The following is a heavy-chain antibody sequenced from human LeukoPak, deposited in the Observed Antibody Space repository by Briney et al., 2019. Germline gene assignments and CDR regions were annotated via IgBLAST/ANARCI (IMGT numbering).Heavy chain of an antibody. J-gene: IGHJ6*03. Sequence: SQTLSLTCAISGDSVSSNSAAWHWIRQSPSRGLEWLGRTYYRSKWSNDYAVSVKSRITIKPDTSKNQFSLQLNSVTPEDTAVYFCAREGGHYYYIDVWGKGTTVTVSS. V-gene: IGHV6-1*01. CDR1: GDSVSSNSAA. D-gene: IGHD3-16*01. CDR2: TYYRSKWSN. CDR3: AREGGHYYYIDV.